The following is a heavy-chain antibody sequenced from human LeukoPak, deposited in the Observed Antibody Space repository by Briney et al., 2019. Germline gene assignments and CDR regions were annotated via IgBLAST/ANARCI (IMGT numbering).Heavy chain of an antibody. CDR3: AGERYSSGKNDY. J-gene: IGHJ4*02. CDR2: ISSSGSTI. CDR1: GFTFSDYY. Sequence: KPGGSLRLPCAASGFTFSDYYMSWIRQAPGKGLEWVSYISSSGSTIYYADSVKGRFTISRDNAKNSLYLQMSSLRAEDTAVYYCAGERYSSGKNDYWGQGTLVTVSS. V-gene: IGHV3-11*01. D-gene: IGHD6-19*01.